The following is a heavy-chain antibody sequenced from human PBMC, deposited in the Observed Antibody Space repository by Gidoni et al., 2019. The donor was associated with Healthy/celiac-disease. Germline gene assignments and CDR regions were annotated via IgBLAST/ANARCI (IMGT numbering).Heavy chain of an antibody. CDR2: IYYRGST. J-gene: IGHJ6*02. Sequence: QVQLQESGPGLVKPSETLPLTCTVSGGPISSYYWSWIRQPPGKGLEWIGYIYYRGSTNYNPSLKSRVTIAVDTSKNQFSLKLSSVTAADTAVYYCARDGDHYYDGMDVWGQGTTVTVSS. CDR1: GGPISSYY. D-gene: IGHD3-3*01. V-gene: IGHV4-59*01. CDR3: ARDGDHYYDGMDV.